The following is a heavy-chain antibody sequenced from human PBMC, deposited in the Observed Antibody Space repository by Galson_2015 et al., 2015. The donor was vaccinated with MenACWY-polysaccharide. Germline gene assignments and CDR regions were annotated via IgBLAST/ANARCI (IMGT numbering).Heavy chain of an antibody. CDR2: IYYSGST. CDR3: ARNLGYCSSTSCYAWFDP. V-gene: IGHV4-59*01. CDR1: GGSISSYY. Sequence: ETLSLTCTVSGGSISSYYWSWIRQPPGKGLEWIGYIYYSGSTNYNPSLKSRVTISVDTSKNQFSLKLSSVTAADTAVYYCARNLGYCSSTSCYAWFDPWGQGTLVTVSS. J-gene: IGHJ5*02. D-gene: IGHD2-2*01.